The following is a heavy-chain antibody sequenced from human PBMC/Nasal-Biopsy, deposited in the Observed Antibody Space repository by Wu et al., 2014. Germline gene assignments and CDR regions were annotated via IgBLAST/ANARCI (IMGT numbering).Heavy chain of an antibody. Sequence: TLSLTCSVSGGSVSGTSYYWGWVRQPPGKGLEWIGTINYSGTTYYNPSLKSRVTISVDTSKSQFSLKLNSVTAADTAVYYCARLNRYCGSASCYTAQPPNYSHYMDVWGKGTTVTVSS. CDR1: GGSVSGTSYY. J-gene: IGHJ6*03. V-gene: IGHV4-39*01. D-gene: IGHD2-2*02. CDR2: INYSGTT. CDR3: ARLNRYCGSASCYTAQPPNYSHYMDV.